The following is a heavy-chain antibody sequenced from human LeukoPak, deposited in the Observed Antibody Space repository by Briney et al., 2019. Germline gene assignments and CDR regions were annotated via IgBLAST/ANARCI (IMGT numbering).Heavy chain of an antibody. Sequence: PGGSLRLSCAASGFTFSIYSMNSVRQAPGKGLEWVSYISSSSSTIYYADSEKGRFTISRDNAKNSLYLQMNSLRAEDTAVYYCESTTVTTKIVGFGYWGQRTLVTVSS. CDR2: ISSSSSTI. D-gene: IGHD4-17*01. V-gene: IGHV3-48*01. CDR3: ESTTVTTKIVGFGY. J-gene: IGHJ4*02. CDR1: GFTFSIYS.